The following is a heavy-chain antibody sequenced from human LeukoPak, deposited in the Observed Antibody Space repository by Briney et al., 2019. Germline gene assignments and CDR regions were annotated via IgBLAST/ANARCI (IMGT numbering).Heavy chain of an antibody. Sequence: SQTLSLTCAISGDSVSSNSAAWNWIRQSPSRGLEWLGRTYYRSKWYNDYAVSVKSRITINPDTSKNQFSLQLNSVTPDDTAVYYCVGEGKDPSGSGTYAYFDYWGQGILVTVSS. D-gene: IGHD3-10*01. CDR3: VGEGKDPSGSGTYAYFDY. CDR2: TYYRSKWYN. CDR1: GDSVSSNSAA. V-gene: IGHV6-1*01. J-gene: IGHJ4*02.